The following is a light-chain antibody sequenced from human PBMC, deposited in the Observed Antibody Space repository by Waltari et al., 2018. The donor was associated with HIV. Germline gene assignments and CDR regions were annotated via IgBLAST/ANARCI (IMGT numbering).Light chain of an antibody. CDR1: QDISEW. Sequence: DIQMTQSPSSLSASIGDLVTITCRASQDISEWLAWYQQKPGKAPKSLIYDASNLKSGVPSRFSASGSGTDFTLTISSLQPEDSATYYCQQYGFYPFTFGGGTKVEL. CDR2: DAS. CDR3: QQYGFYPFT. V-gene: IGKV1D-16*01. J-gene: IGKJ4*01.